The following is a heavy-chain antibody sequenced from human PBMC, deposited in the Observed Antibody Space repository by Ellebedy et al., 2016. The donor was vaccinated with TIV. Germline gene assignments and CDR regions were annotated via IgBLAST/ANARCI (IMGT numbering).Heavy chain of an antibody. CDR2: ISAYNGNT. CDR3: ARGRVYGDYAFYYFDY. Sequence: ASVKVSXXASGYTFTSYGISWVRQAPGQGLEWMGWISAYNGNTNYAQKLQGRVTMTTDTSTSTAYMELRSLRSDDTAVYYCARGRVYGDYAFYYFDYWGQGTLVTVSS. J-gene: IGHJ4*02. V-gene: IGHV1-18*01. CDR1: GYTFTSYG. D-gene: IGHD4-17*01.